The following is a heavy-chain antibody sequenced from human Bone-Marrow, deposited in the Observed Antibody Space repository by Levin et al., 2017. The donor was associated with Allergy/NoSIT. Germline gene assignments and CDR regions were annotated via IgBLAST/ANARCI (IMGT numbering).Heavy chain of an antibody. V-gene: IGHV3-9*01. CDR1: GFTFDDHT. J-gene: IGHJ4*02. CDR3: AKERYDRSGRHFDY. Sequence: PGGSLRLSCATSGFTFDDHTMHWVRQAPGKGLEWVARISWNSGNIGYADSVKGRFTISRDNTKSSLYLQLDSLTTEDSALYYCAKERYDRSGRHFDYWGQGTRVTVSS. D-gene: IGHD3-22*01. CDR2: ISWNSGNI.